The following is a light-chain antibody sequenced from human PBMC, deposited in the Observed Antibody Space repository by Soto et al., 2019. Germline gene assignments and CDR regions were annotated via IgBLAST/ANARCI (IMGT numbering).Light chain of an antibody. CDR2: AAS. J-gene: IGKJ4*02. Sequence: PITCRSSQSIVTYLNWYLQKPGKAPKLLIYAASNLQSGVQSRFSGSGSGTDFTLTISRLQPEDFATYFFQQSYSTITWTFGGGGKVDIK. CDR1: QSIVTY. CDR3: QQSYSTITWT. V-gene: IGKV1-39*01.